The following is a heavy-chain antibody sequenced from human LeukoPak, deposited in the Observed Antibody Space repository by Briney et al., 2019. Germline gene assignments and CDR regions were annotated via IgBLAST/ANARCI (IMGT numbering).Heavy chain of an antibody. CDR1: GFTFSSYW. V-gene: IGHV3-7*03. Sequence: GGSLRLSCEASGFTFSSYWMSWVRQAPGKGLEWVANIKEDGSEKYYADSVKGRFTMSRDNAKKSLYLQMNSLRAEDTAVYYCARPTEYGMDVWGQGTTVTVS. CDR2: IKEDGSEK. J-gene: IGHJ6*02. CDR3: ARPTEYGMDV. D-gene: IGHD6-6*01.